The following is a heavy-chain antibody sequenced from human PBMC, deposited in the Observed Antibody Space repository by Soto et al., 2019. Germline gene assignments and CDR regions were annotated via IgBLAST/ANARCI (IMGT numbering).Heavy chain of an antibody. CDR3: ARVPAY. Sequence: SETLSLTCAVSGGSISSGGYSWSWIRQPPGRGLEWIGYMYHSGSTYYNPSLKSRVTISIDRSKNQFSLKLSSVTAADTAVYYCARVPAYWGQGILVTSPQ. J-gene: IGHJ4*02. CDR2: MYHSGST. V-gene: IGHV4-30-2*01. CDR1: GGSISSGGYS. D-gene: IGHD2-2*01.